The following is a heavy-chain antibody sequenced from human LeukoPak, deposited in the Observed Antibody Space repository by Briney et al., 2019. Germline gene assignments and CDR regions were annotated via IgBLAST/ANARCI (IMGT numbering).Heavy chain of an antibody. CDR1: GFTFSSHW. D-gene: IGHD1-26*01. CDR2: IKEDGSEK. J-gene: IGHJ4*02. CDR3: VRSGGY. V-gene: IGHV3-7*05. Sequence: GGSLRLSWAASGFTFSSHWMNWVRLAPGKGLEWVANIKEDGSEKYYVDSVKGRFTISRDSAKNSLCLQMNSLKAEDTAIYYCVRSGGYWGQGTLVTVSS.